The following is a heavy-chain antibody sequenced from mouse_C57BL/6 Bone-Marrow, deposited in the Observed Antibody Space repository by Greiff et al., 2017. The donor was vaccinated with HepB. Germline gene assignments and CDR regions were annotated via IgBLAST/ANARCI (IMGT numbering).Heavy chain of an antibody. CDR3: ARNSNYVRPLFAY. J-gene: IGHJ3*01. V-gene: IGHV1-82*01. CDR1: GYAFSSSW. CDR2: IYPGDGDT. D-gene: IGHD2-5*01. Sequence: QVQLKQSGPELVKPGASVKISCKASGYAFSSSWMNWVKQRPGKGLEWIGRIYPGDGDTNYNGKFKGKATLTADKSSSTAYMQLSSLTSEDSAVYVCARNSNYVRPLFAYWGQGTLVTVSA.